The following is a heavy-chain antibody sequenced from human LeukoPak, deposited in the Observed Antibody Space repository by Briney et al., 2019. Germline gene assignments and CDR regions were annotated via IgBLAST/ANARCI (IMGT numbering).Heavy chain of an antibody. CDR3: AKDWYDWNDAFGY. CDR1: GFSFGNHA. CDR2: VSGSGDTT. Sequence: PGGSLRLSCAASGFSFGNHAMIWVRQAAGKGLEWVSVVSGSGDTTYYADSVRGRFTISRDNSKNTLYLQMNSLRAEDTAVYYCAKDWYDWNDAFGYWGQGTLVTVSS. D-gene: IGHD1-1*01. V-gene: IGHV3-23*01. J-gene: IGHJ4*02.